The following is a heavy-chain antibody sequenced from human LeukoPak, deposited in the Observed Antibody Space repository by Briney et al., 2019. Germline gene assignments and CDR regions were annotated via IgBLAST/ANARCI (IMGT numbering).Heavy chain of an antibody. CDR2: IKSRSDGGTT. CDR1: GFTFSNAW. D-gene: IGHD1-1*01. CDR3: TIPKGIWNDA. Sequence: GGSLRLSCAASGFTFSNAWMSWVRQAPGKGLEWVGRIKSRSDGGTTDYAAPVKGRFTISRDDSRNTLYLQMNGLKTENTAVYYCTIPKGIWNDAWGQGTLVTVSS. J-gene: IGHJ5*01. V-gene: IGHV3-15*01.